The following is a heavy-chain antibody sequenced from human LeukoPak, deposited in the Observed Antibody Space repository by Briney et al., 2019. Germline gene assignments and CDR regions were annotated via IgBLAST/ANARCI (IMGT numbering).Heavy chain of an antibody. CDR3: ARGYDILTGYVY. Sequence: ASVKVSCKASVYSFTGYYMHWVRQAPGQGLEWMGWINPNSGGTNYAQKFQGRVTMTRDTSISTAYMELSRLRSDDTAVYYCARGYDILTGYVYWGQGTLVTVSS. CDR2: INPNSGGT. V-gene: IGHV1-2*02. CDR1: VYSFTGYY. D-gene: IGHD3-9*01. J-gene: IGHJ4*02.